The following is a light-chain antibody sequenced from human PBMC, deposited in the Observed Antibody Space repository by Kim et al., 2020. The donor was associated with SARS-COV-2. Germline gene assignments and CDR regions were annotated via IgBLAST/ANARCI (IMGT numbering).Light chain of an antibody. J-gene: IGLJ3*02. Sequence: SYELTQPPSVSMSPGQTATITCSGDMLPKQYAYWYQQKPGQAPLLVIYRDSERPSGIPERFSGSSSGTTVTLTISRVQEEDEADYYCQSADSIGTHWVFGGGTQLTVL. CDR3: QSADSIGTHWV. CDR1: MLPKQY. V-gene: IGLV3-25*03. CDR2: RDS.